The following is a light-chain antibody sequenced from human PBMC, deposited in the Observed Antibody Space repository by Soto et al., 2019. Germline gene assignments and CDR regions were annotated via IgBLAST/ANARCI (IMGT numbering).Light chain of an antibody. CDR1: TSDVGGHNF. CDR2: EVT. CDR3: SSYVSSSTWV. J-gene: IGLJ3*02. Sequence: QSVLTQPASVSGSPGQSITISCTGTTSDVGGHNFVSWYQQFPGKAPKLMIYEVTNRPSGVSNRFSGSKSGNTASLTISGLQAEDEADYYCSSYVSSSTWVFGGGTKLTVL. V-gene: IGLV2-14*01.